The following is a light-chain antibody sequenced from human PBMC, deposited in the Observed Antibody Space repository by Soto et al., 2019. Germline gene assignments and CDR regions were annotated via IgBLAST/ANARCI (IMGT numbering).Light chain of an antibody. Sequence: VQLTQYPSSLSASVCETVTITCRASQTVSRYLNWYQQKSGTAPKLLIYAASTLHTGVPSRFSGRGSGTDFTLTINNLQREDFADYFCQQTYSNLWTFGQGTKVDIK. V-gene: IGKV1-39*01. J-gene: IGKJ1*01. CDR3: QQTYSNLWT. CDR2: AAS. CDR1: QTVSRY.